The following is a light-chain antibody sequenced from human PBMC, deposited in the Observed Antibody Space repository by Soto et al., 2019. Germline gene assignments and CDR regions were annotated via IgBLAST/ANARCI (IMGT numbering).Light chain of an antibody. CDR2: GVS. V-gene: IGLV2-14*01. Sequence: QSALTQPASVSGAPGQSITISCTGTRSDVGDYNYVSWYQQHPGKAPKLIIYGVSNRPSGMSNRFSGSKSGNTASLTISGLQAEDEADYYCSSYTSTNTLVFGGGTKLTV. J-gene: IGLJ2*01. CDR1: RSDVGDYNY. CDR3: SSYTSTNTLV.